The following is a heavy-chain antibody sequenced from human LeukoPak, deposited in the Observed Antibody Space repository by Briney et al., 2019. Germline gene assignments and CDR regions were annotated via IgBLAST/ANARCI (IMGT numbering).Heavy chain of an antibody. J-gene: IGHJ4*02. V-gene: IGHV1-2*02. CDR2: INPNSGGT. CDR1: GYTFTGYY. Sequence: ASVKVSCKASGYTFTGYYMHWVRQAPGQGLEWMGWINPNSGGTNYAQKFQGRVTMTRNTSISTAYMELSRLRSDDTAVYYCARDPIPLYSSGWYRKVAPSQDYWGQGTLVTVSS. CDR3: ARDPIPLYSSGWYRKVAPSQDY. D-gene: IGHD6-19*01.